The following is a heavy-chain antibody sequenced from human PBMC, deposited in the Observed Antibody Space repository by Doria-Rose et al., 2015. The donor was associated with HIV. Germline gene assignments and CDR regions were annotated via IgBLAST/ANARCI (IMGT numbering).Heavy chain of an antibody. CDR1: GVSLSSPGMG. V-gene: IGHV2-26*01. CDR2: IFSDDER. J-gene: IGHJ4*02. D-gene: IGHD6-13*01. CDR3: ARIKSSRWYHKYYFDF. Sequence: SGPVLVKPTETLTLTCTVSGVSLSSPGMGVSWIRQPPGKALEWLANIFSDDERYYKTSLKSRLTISRGTSKSQVLLTMTDMDPVDTATYYCARIKSSRWYHKYYFDFWGQGTLVIVSA.